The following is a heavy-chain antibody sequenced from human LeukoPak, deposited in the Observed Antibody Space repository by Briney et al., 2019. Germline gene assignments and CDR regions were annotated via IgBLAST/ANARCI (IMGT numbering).Heavy chain of an antibody. CDR3: AAGGDRYGDFDY. D-gene: IGHD4-17*01. CDR1: GYTFTSYD. V-gene: IGHV1-8*01. J-gene: IGHJ4*02. CDR2: MNPNSGNT. Sequence: ASVKVSCKASGYTFTSYDINWVRQATGQGLEWMGWMNPNSGNTGYAQKFQGRVTMTRNTSISTAYMELSSLRSEDTAVYYCAAGGDRYGDFDYWGQGTLVTVSS.